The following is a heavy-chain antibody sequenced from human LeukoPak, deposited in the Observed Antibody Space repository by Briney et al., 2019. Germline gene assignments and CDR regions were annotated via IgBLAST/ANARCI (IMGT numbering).Heavy chain of an antibody. J-gene: IGHJ4*02. CDR2: ISSSGSTI. CDR3: AKNPKEYYDFWSGYYTGSQVFDY. D-gene: IGHD3-3*01. CDR1: GFTFSDYY. V-gene: IGHV3-11*04. Sequence: KSGGSLRLSCAASGFTFSDYYMSWIRQAPGKGLEWVSYISSSGSTIYYADSVKGRFTISRDNAKNSLYLQMNSLRAEDTAVYYCAKNPKEYYDFWSGYYTGSQVFDYWGQGTLVTVSS.